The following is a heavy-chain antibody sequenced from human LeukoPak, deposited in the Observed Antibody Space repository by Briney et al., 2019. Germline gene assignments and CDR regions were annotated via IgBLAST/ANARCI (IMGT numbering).Heavy chain of an antibody. Sequence: PGGSLRLSCAASGFTFSSYAMSWVRQAPGKGLEWVSGVSGSGGNTNYTDSVKGRFTISRDNSKNTLYLQMNSLRAEDTAVYYCAKGPRVVLLAAYYWGQGTLVTV. CDR1: GFTFSSYA. V-gene: IGHV3-23*01. J-gene: IGHJ4*02. CDR2: VSGSGGNT. CDR3: AKGPRVVLLAAYY. D-gene: IGHD2-15*01.